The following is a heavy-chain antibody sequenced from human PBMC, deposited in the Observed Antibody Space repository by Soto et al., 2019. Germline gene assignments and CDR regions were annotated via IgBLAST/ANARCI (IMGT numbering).Heavy chain of an antibody. D-gene: IGHD6-13*01. Sequence: SLRLSCAATGFTFSSYSMNWVRQARGKGLEWVSYISSSSSTIYYADSVKGRFTISRDNAKNSLYLQMNSLRAEDTAVYYCARHPERIAQIGWFDPWGQGTLVTVSS. CDR2: ISSSSSTI. CDR3: ARHPERIAQIGWFDP. V-gene: IGHV3-48*01. CDR1: GFTFSSYS. J-gene: IGHJ5*02.